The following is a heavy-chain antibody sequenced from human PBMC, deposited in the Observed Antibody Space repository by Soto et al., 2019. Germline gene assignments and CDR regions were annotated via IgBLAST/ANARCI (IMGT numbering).Heavy chain of an antibody. Sequence: PGGSLRLSCAASGFTFSDYYMSWIRQAPGKGLEWVSYISSSSSYTNYADSVKGRFTISRDNAKNSLYLQMNSLRAEDTAVYYCARDTSGRVPAAMNYWGQGPLVTVSS. J-gene: IGHJ4*02. V-gene: IGHV3-11*06. CDR3: ARDTSGRVPAAMNY. CDR1: GFTFSDYY. CDR2: ISSSSSYT. D-gene: IGHD2-2*01.